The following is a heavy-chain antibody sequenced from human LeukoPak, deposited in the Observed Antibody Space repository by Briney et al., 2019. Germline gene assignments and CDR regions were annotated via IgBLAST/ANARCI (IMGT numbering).Heavy chain of an antibody. J-gene: IGHJ6*02. CDR1: GFTFSSYW. V-gene: IGHV3-7*01. D-gene: IGHD2-2*01. CDR2: IKQDGSEK. CDR3: ARDCSNTSWFRNYYYYGMDV. Sequence: GGSLRLSCAASGFTFSSYWMSWVRQAPGKGLEWVANIKQDGSEKYYVDSVKGRFTISRDNAKNSLYLQMNSLRAEDTAVYHCARDCSNTSWFRNYYYYGMDVWGQGTTVTVSS.